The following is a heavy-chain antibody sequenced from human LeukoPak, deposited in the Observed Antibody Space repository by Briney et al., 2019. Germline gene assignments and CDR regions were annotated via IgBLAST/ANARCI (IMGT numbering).Heavy chain of an antibody. J-gene: IGHJ4*02. CDR3: AKLVASTSDY. Sequence: GGSLRLSCAASGFTFSSYGMHWVRQAPGRGLEWVAFIRYDGSNKYYADSVKGRFTISRDNSKNTLYLQMYSLRAEDTAVYYCAKLVASTSDYWGQGTLVTVSS. CDR2: IRYDGSNK. D-gene: IGHD6-19*01. CDR1: GFTFSSYG. V-gene: IGHV3-30*02.